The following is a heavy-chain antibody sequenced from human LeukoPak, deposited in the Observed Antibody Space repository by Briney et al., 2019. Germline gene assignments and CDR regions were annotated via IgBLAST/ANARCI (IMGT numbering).Heavy chain of an antibody. Sequence: GGSLRLSCAASGFTFSSYAMSWVRQAPGKGLEWVSAISGSGGSTYYADSVKGRFTISRDNSKNTLYLQMKSLRAEDTAVYYCAKDSNGPYSSGWTVFDYWGQGTLVTVSS. D-gene: IGHD6-19*01. CDR2: ISGSGGST. V-gene: IGHV3-23*01. CDR3: AKDSNGPYSSGWTVFDY. CDR1: GFTFSSYA. J-gene: IGHJ4*02.